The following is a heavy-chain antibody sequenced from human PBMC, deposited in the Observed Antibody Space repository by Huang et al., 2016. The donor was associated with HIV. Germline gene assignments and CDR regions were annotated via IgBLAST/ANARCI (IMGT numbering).Heavy chain of an antibody. CDR1: GFTFSGFW. D-gene: IGHD1-26*01. J-gene: IGHJ6*03. Sequence: EVQLVASGGGLVQPGGSLRLSCAASGFTFSGFWMRWVRQARGKGRELWAKIKQEGRKKYYVDSVKGRFTSSRDNAKNSLYLQMNSLRAEDTAVYYCARYRKIDYYYYYMDVWGKGTTVTVSS. CDR2: IKQEGRKK. V-gene: IGHV3-7*01. CDR3: ARYRKIDYYYYYMDV.